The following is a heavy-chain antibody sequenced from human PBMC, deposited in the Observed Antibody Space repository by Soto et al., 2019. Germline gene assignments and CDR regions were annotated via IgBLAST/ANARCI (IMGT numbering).Heavy chain of an antibody. CDR3: ARASLEYCSGGSCYSQYNWFDP. D-gene: IGHD2-15*01. V-gene: IGHV4-31*03. J-gene: IGHJ5*02. CDR1: GGSISSGGYY. Sequence: PSETLSLTCTVSGGSISSGGYYWSWIRQHPGKGLEWIGYIYYSGSTYYNPSLKSRVTISVDTSKNQFSLKLSSVTAADTAVYYCARASLEYCSGGSCYSQYNWFDPWGQGTLVTVSS. CDR2: IYYSGST.